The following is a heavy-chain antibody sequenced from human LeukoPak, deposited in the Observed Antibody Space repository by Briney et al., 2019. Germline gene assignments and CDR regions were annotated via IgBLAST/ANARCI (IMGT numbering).Heavy chain of an antibody. CDR1: GFTFSSYA. J-gene: IGHJ4*02. V-gene: IGHV3-23*01. Sequence: GGSLRLSCAASGFTFSSYAMSWVRQAPGKGLEWVSTISGSGGNTYYADPVKGRFTISRDNSKNTLYLQMNSLRAEDTAVYYCAKESLRNTVTTRSEADYWGQGTLVTVSS. D-gene: IGHD4-17*01. CDR2: ISGSGGNT. CDR3: AKESLRNTVTTRSEADY.